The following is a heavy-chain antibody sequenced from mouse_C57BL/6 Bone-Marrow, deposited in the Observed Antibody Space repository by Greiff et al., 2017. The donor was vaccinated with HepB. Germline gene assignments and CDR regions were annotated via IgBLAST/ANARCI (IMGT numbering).Heavy chain of an antibody. V-gene: IGHV1-81*01. J-gene: IGHJ4*01. Sequence: QVQLQQSGAELARPGASVKLSCKASGYTFTSYGISWVKQSTGQGLEWIGEIYPRSGNTYYNEKFKGKATLTADKSSSTAYMELRSLTSEDSAVYFCARAGITTAMDYWGQGTSVTVSS. CDR1: GYTFTSYG. CDR2: IYPRSGNT. D-gene: IGHD1-1*01. CDR3: ARAGITTAMDY.